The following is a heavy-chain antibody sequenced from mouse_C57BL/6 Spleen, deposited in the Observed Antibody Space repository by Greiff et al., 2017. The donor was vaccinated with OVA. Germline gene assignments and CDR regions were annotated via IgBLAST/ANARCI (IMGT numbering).Heavy chain of an antibody. D-gene: IGHD2-4*01. J-gene: IGHJ3*01. CDR2: INPNNGGT. V-gene: IGHV1-26*01. CDR3: ARSPYDYDGGAWFAY. CDR1: GYTFTDYY. Sequence: EVQLQQSGPELVKPGASVKISCKASGYTFTDYYMNWVKQSHGQSLEWIGDINPNNGGTSYNQKFKGKATLTVDKSSSTAYMELRSLTSEDSAVYYCARSPYDYDGGAWFAYWGQGTLVTVSA.